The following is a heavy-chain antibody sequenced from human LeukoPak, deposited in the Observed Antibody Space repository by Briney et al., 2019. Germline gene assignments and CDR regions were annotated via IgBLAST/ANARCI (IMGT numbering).Heavy chain of an antibody. CDR3: AREIPSGSYAPDY. J-gene: IGHJ4*02. Sequence: GGSLRLSCAASGFTFSSYAMSWVRQAPGKGLEWVSAISGSGGSTYYADSVKGRFTVSRDNAKNSLYLQMNNLRAEDTAVYYCAREIPSGSYAPDYWGQGTLVTVSS. CDR2: ISGSGGST. CDR1: GFTFSSYA. D-gene: IGHD1-26*01. V-gene: IGHV3-23*01.